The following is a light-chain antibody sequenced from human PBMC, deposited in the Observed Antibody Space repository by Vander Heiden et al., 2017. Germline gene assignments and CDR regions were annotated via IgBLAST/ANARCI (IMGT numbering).Light chain of an antibody. CDR2: TAT. J-gene: IGKJ2*01. CDR3: QQYHSSSLNT. CDR1: QIISSW. V-gene: IGKV1-5*03. Sequence: DIQLTQSPSTLSASIGDRVTIPCRASQIISSWLAWYQQNPGKAPKVVTYTATSSKSGGTSRCSGSGSGTEFTTTIGSRQADDFAAYYCQQYHSSSLNTFGQGTKLESK.